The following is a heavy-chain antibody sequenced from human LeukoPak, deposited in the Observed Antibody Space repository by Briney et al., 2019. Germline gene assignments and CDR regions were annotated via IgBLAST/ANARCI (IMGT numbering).Heavy chain of an antibody. V-gene: IGHV1-46*01. Sequence: GASVKVSCKASGYTFTSYYMNWVQQAPGQGLEWMGIINPSGGSTSYAQKFQGRVTMTRDTSTSTVYMELSSLRSEDTAVYYCARDRERYSYGFSIDYWGQGTLVTVSS. D-gene: IGHD5-18*01. CDR3: ARDRERYSYGFSIDY. J-gene: IGHJ4*02. CDR2: INPSGGST. CDR1: GYTFTSYY.